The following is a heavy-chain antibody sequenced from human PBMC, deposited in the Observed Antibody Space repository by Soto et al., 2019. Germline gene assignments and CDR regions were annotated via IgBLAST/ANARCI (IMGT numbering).Heavy chain of an antibody. V-gene: IGHV4-59*01. CDR1: GGSLSSYY. J-gene: IGHJ5*02. D-gene: IGHD6-25*01. CDR2: VYFSGNT. Sequence: SETLSLTCTVSGGSLSSYYWTWIRQSPGKGLEWIGYVYFSGNTNYNPSLKSRVTISIDTSKNQLSLRLASVTAADTAFYYCGSVRPSGYVLSWGQGTLVTVSS. CDR3: GSVRPSGYVLS.